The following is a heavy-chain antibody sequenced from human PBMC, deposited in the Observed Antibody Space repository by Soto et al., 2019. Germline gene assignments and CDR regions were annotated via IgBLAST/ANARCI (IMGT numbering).Heavy chain of an antibody. CDR3: VRGCGRPSFSYFFDY. CDR1: LFSFETYW. Sequence: PLRHSCTASLFSFETYWMSLVLHSPIKGLGWLATIMQDGSEKHYVNSVRGRFIISRDNAEMSLSLQMNSLRVEDATVYYCVRGCGRPSFSYFFDYWGQGALVTVSS. V-gene: IGHV3-7*01. J-gene: IGHJ4*02. D-gene: IGHD3-9*01. CDR2: IMQDGSEK.